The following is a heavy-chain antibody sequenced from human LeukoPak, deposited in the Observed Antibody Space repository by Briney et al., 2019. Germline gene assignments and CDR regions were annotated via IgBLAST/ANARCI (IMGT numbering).Heavy chain of an antibody. V-gene: IGHV3-23*01. CDR3: AKDAVAPGSGGDYFDY. D-gene: IGHD3-10*01. J-gene: IGHJ4*02. Sequence: QTGGSLRHSCAASGFTFSSNAMSWVRQAPGKGLEWVSVITGNGGSTYYADSVKGRFTISRDNSKNTLSLQMNSLRAEDTAVYYCAKDAVAPGSGGDYFDYWGQGTLVTVSS. CDR1: GFTFSSNA. CDR2: ITGNGGST.